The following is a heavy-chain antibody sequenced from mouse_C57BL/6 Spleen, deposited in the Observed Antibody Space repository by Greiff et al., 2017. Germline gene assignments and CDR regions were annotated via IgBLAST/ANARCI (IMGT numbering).Heavy chain of an antibody. CDR2: INPNNGGT. J-gene: IGHJ3*01. D-gene: IGHD2-2*01. CDR3: ARSSDGYEAWFAY. Sequence: EVQLQQSGPELVKPGASAKIPCKASGYTFTDYNMDWVKQSHGKSLEWIGDINPNNGGTIYNQKFKGKATLTVDKSSSTAYMELRSLTSEDTAVYYCARSSDGYEAWFAYWGQGTLVTVSA. V-gene: IGHV1-18*01. CDR1: GYTFTDYN.